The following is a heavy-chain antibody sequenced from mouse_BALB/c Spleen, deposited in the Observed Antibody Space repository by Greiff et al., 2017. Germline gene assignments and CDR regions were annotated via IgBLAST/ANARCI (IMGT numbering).Heavy chain of an antibody. Sequence: VQLQQSGPELVKPGASVKMSCKASGYTFTSYVMHWVKQKPGQGLEWIGYINPYNDGTKYNEKFKGKATLTSDKSSSTAYMERSSLTSEDSAVYYCARWGHYYGSYAMDYWGQGTSVTVSS. V-gene: IGHV1-14*01. CDR3: ARWGHYYGSYAMDY. CDR1: GYTFTSYV. J-gene: IGHJ4*01. D-gene: IGHD1-2*01. CDR2: INPYNDGT.